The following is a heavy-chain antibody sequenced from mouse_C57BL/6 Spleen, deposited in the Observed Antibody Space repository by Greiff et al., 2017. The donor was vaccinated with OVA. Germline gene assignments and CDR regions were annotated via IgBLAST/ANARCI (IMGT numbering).Heavy chain of an antibody. D-gene: IGHD3-2*02. CDR3: ARSGSSGFAY. Sequence: QVHVKQSGPELVKPGASVKISCKASGYAFSSSWMNWVKQRPGKGLEWIGRIYPGDGDTNYNGKFKGKATLTADKSSSTAYMQLSSLTSEDSAVYFCARSGSSGFAYWGQGTLVTVSA. CDR2: IYPGDGDT. CDR1: GYAFSSSW. J-gene: IGHJ3*01. V-gene: IGHV1-82*01.